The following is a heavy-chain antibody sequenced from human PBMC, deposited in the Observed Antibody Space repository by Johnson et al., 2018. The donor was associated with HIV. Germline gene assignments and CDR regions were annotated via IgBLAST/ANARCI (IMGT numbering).Heavy chain of an antibody. CDR3: AKDQGDEAFDI. Sequence: VQLVESGGGLVQPGGSPRLSCAASGFTFSSYDMHWVRQAPGKGLEWVAAIGTTGDTFYPGSVKGRFTISRENAKNTLYLQMNSLRAEDTAVYYCAKDQGDEAFDIWGQGTMVTVSS. V-gene: IGHV3-13*01. D-gene: IGHD2-21*01. CDR2: IGTTGDT. CDR1: GFTFSSYD. J-gene: IGHJ3*02.